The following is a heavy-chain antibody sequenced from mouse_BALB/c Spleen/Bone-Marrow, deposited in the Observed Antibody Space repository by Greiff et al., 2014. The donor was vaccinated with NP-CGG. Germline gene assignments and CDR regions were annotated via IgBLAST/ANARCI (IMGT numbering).Heavy chain of an antibody. V-gene: IGHV1-14*01. D-gene: IGHD2-10*02. CDR1: GYTFTSYV. J-gene: IGHJ2*01. CDR3: ARRYGNYYFDY. CDR2: IHPYNDGT. Sequence: EVQLQQSGPELVKPGASVKMSCKASGYTFTSYVMHWVKQKPGQGLEWIGYIHPYNDGTKYNEKFKGKATLTSDKSSSTAYMELSSPTSENSAVYYCARRYGNYYFDYWGQGTTLTVSS.